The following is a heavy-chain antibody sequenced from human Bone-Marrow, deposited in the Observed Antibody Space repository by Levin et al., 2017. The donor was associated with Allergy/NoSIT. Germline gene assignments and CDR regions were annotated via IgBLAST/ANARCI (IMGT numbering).Heavy chain of an antibody. J-gene: IGHJ5*02. D-gene: IGHD3-10*01. V-gene: IGHV4-39*01. Sequence: ASETLSLTCSVSGGSISSSGYYWGWIRQPPGKGLEWIGSFFDSGNTYSNPSLRGRVTMSVDTSKNHFSLTLTSVTAADTAFYYCARHDDEDGSGIQWFDPWGQGTLVIVSS. CDR3: ARHDDEDGSGIQWFDP. CDR1: GGSISSSGYY. CDR2: FFDSGNT.